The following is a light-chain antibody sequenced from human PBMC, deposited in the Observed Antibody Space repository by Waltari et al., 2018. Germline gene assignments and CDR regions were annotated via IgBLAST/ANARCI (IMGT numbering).Light chain of an antibody. CDR3: QQHYTAPIT. Sequence: DIVMTQSPDSLAVSLGERATINCKSSQSVLHSSKNKNHLAWYQQKPGQPLKLLMYWASTRESGIPDRFSGSGCWTDFTLTISSLQAEDVAVYYCQQHYTAPITFGQGTRLDIK. CDR2: WAS. V-gene: IGKV4-1*01. CDR1: QSVLHSSKNKNH. J-gene: IGKJ5*01.